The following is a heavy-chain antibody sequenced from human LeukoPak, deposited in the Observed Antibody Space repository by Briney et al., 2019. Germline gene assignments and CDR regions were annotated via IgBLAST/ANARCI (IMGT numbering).Heavy chain of an antibody. CDR3: ARVPSSGWYNDHYFDY. CDR1: GFTFSSYS. D-gene: IGHD6-19*01. V-gene: IGHV3-21*01. Sequence: PGGSLRLSCSASGFTFSSYSMNWVRQAPGKGLEWVSSISSSSSYIYYADSVKGRFTISRDNAKNSLYLQMNSLRAEDTAVYYCARVPSSGWYNDHYFDYWGQGTLVTVSS. J-gene: IGHJ4*02. CDR2: ISSSSSYI.